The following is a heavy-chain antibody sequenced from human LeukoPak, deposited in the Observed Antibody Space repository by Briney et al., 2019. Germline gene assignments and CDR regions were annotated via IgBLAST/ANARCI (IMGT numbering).Heavy chain of an antibody. V-gene: IGHV4-34*01. D-gene: IGHD2-8*01. CDR3: ALMVPFDY. CDR2: INRGST. J-gene: IGHJ4*02. CDR1: GGSFSGYY. Sequence: SETLSLTCAVYGGSFSGYYWSWIRQPPGKGLEWIGEINRGSTNYNPSLKSRVTISVDTSKNQFSLKLSSVTAADTAVYYCALMVPFDYWAREPWSPSPQ.